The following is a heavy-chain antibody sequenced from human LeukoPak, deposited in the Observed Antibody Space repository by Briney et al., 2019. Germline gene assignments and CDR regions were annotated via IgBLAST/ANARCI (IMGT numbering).Heavy chain of an antibody. CDR2: IYTSGST. Sequence: SETLSLTCTVSGGSISSYYWSWIRQPAGKGLEWIGRIYTSGSTYYNPSLKSRVTMSVDTSKNQFSLKLSSVTAADTAVYFCARGPYCGGDCYFAYWGQGTLVTVSS. D-gene: IGHD2-21*02. V-gene: IGHV4-4*07. J-gene: IGHJ4*02. CDR1: GGSISSYY. CDR3: ARGPYCGGDCYFAY.